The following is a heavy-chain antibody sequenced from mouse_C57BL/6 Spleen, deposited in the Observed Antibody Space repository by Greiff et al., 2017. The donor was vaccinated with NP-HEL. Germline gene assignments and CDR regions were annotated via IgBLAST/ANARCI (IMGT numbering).Heavy chain of an antibody. CDR2: IHPNSGST. Sequence: QVHVKQPGAELVKPGASVKLSCKASGYTFTSYWMHWVKQRPGQGLEWIGMIHPNSGSTNYNEKFKSKATLTVDKSSSTAYMQLSSLTSEDSAVYYCFYYGSSDWYFEGWGTGTTVTVSS. D-gene: IGHD1-1*01. CDR1: GYTFTSYW. J-gene: IGHJ1*03. V-gene: IGHV1-64*01. CDR3: FYYGSSDWYFEG.